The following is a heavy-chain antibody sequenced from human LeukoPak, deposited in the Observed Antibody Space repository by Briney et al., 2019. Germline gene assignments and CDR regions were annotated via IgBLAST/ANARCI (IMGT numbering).Heavy chain of an antibody. D-gene: IGHD1-26*01. Sequence: PSETLSLTCAVYGGSFSGYYWSWIRQPPGKGLEWIGEINHSGSTNYNPSLKSRVTISVDTSKKQFSLKLSSVTAADTAVYYCARTGGSFYYYYYMDVWAKGTTVTVSS. J-gene: IGHJ6*03. V-gene: IGHV4-34*01. CDR1: GGSFSGYY. CDR2: INHSGST. CDR3: ARTGGSFYYYYYMDV.